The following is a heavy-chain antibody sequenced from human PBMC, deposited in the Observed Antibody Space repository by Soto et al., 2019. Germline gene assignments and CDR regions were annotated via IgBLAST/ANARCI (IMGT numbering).Heavy chain of an antibody. V-gene: IGHV4-59*01. CDR3: ARVGSGYVRGFDY. CDR2: IYFSGSA. J-gene: IGHJ4*02. CDR1: GGSLTNYY. Sequence: LSLTCTVSGGSLTNYYWTWIRQPPGKGLEWIGDIYFSGSAYYNPSLKSRVTISLDTPKNQFSLKLSSVTAADTAVYYCARVGSGYVRGFDYWGQGTLVTVYS. D-gene: IGHD5-12*01.